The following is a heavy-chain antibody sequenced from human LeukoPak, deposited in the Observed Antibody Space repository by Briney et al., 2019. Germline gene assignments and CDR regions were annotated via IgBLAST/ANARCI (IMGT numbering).Heavy chain of an antibody. CDR1: GYNLQTYW. J-gene: IGHJ4*02. CDR2: IDPSDSYI. Sequence: GESLKISCQVSGYNLQTYWITRVRQLPGKGLEWMGRIDPSDSYINHSPSFQGHVTLSAGKSISTAYLQWGSLSASDTAMYYCARHYDILAAFFSWGQGTLVTVPS. D-gene: IGHD3-9*01. V-gene: IGHV5-10-1*01. CDR3: ARHYDILAAFFS.